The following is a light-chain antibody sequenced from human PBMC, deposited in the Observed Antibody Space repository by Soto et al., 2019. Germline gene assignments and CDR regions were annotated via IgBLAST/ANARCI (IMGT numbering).Light chain of an antibody. CDR2: TNN. Sequence: QSALTHPPSASGTPGQRVTISCSGDSSNIGSTAVNGYHELAGTAPKILTYTNNRRPSAVPARFSSSKSGTSASLAISGLQSEDEANYYCATWDDSLNGYVFGTGTKVT. CDR1: SSNIGSTA. CDR3: ATWDDSLNGYV. J-gene: IGLJ1*01. V-gene: IGLV1-44*01.